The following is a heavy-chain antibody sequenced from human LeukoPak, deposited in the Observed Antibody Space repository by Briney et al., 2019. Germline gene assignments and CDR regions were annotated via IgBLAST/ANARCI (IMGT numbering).Heavy chain of an antibody. D-gene: IGHD2-8*02. J-gene: IGHJ5*02. CDR2: IYYSGTT. CDR3: ARVEGYCTGTNCYDWFDP. V-gene: IGHV4-39*07. CDR1: GGSITSSRYY. Sequence: ETLSLTCTVSGGSITSSRYYWGWIRQPPGKDLEWIGTIYYSGTTYYNASLKSRVTISVDTSKNQVSLKVTSVTAADTAVYYCARVEGYCTGTNCYDWFDPWGRGTLVTVSS.